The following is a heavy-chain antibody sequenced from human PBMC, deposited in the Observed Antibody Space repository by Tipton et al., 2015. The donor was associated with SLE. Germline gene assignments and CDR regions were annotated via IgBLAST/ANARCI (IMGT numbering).Heavy chain of an antibody. CDR1: GDSISTDNYY. Sequence: TLSLTCTVSGDSISTDNYYWGWTRQPAGKALEWIGHIYFSGQTYYNPSLKSRVTISVDTSKNQFSLKLSSVTAADTAVYYCARESVAADGGLDVWGQGTMVTVSS. CDR3: ARESVAADGGLDV. CDR2: IYFSGQT. D-gene: IGHD6-13*01. J-gene: IGHJ3*01. V-gene: IGHV4-61*09.